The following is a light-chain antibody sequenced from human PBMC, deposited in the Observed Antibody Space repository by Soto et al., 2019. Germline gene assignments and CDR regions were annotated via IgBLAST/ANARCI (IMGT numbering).Light chain of an antibody. CDR3: CSYAGRYTYV. CDR1: SSDVGGENY. J-gene: IGLJ1*01. V-gene: IGLV2-11*01. CDR2: DVS. Sequence: QSVLTQPASVSGSPGQSITISCTGTSSDVGGENYVSWYQQHPGKAPKVMIYDVSKRPSGVPDRFSGSKSGNTASLTISGLQSEDEADYYCCSYAGRYTYVFGTGTKLTVL.